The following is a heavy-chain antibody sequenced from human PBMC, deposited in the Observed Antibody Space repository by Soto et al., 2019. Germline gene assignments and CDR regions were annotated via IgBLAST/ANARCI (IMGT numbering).Heavy chain of an antibody. CDR2: INPDSGGT. CDR1: GYTFIGYY. V-gene: IGHV1-2*04. CDR3: ARGGVVGAPDAFDI. D-gene: IGHD1-26*01. Sequence: GASVKVSCKASGYTFIGYYMHWVRQAPGQGLEWMGWINPDSGGTNYAQKFQGWVTMTRDTSISTAYMELSRLRSDDTAVYYCARGGVVGAPDAFDIWGQGTMVTVSS. J-gene: IGHJ3*02.